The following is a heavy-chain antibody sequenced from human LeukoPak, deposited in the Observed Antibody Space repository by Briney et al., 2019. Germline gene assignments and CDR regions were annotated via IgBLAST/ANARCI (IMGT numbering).Heavy chain of an antibody. CDR1: GFTYSSYS. CDR2: ISSSSSYI. CDR3: AKEGRRDGYNYDFDY. D-gene: IGHD5-24*01. J-gene: IGHJ4*02. Sequence: NPGGSLRLSCAASGFTYSSYSMNWLRQAPGKGLEWVSSISSSSSYIYYADSVKGRFTISRDNSKNTLYLQMNSLRAEDTAVYYCAKEGRRDGYNYDFDYWGQGTLVTVSS. V-gene: IGHV3-21*01.